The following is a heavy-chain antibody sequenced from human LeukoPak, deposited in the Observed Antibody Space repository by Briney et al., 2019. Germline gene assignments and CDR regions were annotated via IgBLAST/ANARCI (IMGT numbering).Heavy chain of an antibody. V-gene: IGHV3-66*01. CDR2: IYGGVNT. CDR1: GFTVSSNY. J-gene: IGHJ4*02. D-gene: IGHD3-22*01. Sequence: GGSLRLSCAASGFTVSSNYMSWVRQAPGKGLEWVSVIYGGVNTVFADSVKGRFTISRDNSKNTLYLQMNSLRAEDTAVYYCAKGVYYYDSSGYHYFDYWGQGTLVTVSS. CDR3: AKGVYYYDSSGYHYFDY.